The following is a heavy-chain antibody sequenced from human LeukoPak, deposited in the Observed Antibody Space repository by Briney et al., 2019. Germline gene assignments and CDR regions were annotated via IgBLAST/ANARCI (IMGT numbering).Heavy chain of an antibody. D-gene: IGHD3-10*01. V-gene: IGHV6-1*01. CDR2: TCYRSKWYN. CDR3: ARGWFGELFVYGWFDP. CDR1: GDSVSSNSAA. Sequence: SQTLSLTCAISGDSVSSNSAAWNWIRQSPSRGLEWLGRTCYRSKWYNDYAVSVKSRITINPDTSKNQFSLQLNSVTPEDTAVYYCARGWFGELFVYGWFDPWGQGTLVTVSS. J-gene: IGHJ5*02.